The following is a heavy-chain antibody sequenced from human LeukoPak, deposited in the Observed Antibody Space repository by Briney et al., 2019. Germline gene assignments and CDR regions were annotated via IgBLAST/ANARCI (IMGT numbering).Heavy chain of an antibody. Sequence: GGPVRLSCAAHGFTFSSYWMSWARQAPGKGMEREANDSKNGRLTNSVDSVKGRFTMPRDNAKNALYLQMNSLRAEDTAVYYCASFDYWGTGTIVSVSS. CDR1: GFTFSSYW. V-gene: IGHV3-7*02. J-gene: IGHJ4*02. CDR2: DSKNGRLT. CDR3: ASFDY.